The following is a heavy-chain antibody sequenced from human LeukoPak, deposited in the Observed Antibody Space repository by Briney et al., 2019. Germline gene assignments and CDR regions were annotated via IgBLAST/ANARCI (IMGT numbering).Heavy chain of an antibody. CDR2: IWYDGSNK. D-gene: IGHD1-26*01. CDR1: GFTFSNYG. Sequence: GGSVRLSCAASGFTFSNYGMHWVRQAPGKGLEWVALIWYDGSNKYYADSVRGRFTISRDNSKNTLYLQMKSLRVGDTAVYYCARAGVGAIYYFDYWGQGTLVTVS. V-gene: IGHV3-33*01. CDR3: ARAGVGAIYYFDY. J-gene: IGHJ4*02.